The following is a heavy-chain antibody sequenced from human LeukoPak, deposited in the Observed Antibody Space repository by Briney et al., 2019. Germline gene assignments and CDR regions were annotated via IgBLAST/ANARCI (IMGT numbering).Heavy chain of an antibody. CDR2: INSDGTT. CDR1: GFSFSSTW. D-gene: IGHD3-16*01. V-gene: IGHV3-74*01. Sequence: PGGSLRLSCAASGFSFSSTWMHWVRHAPGEGLVWVSRINSDGTTTYADSVKGRFTISRDNAKNTLYLQMNSLRVEDTAVYYCARDWYYSIDYWGRGTLVTVSS. J-gene: IGHJ4*02. CDR3: ARDWYYSIDY.